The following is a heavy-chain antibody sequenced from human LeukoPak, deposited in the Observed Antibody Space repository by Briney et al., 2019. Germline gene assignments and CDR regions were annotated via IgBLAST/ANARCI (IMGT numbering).Heavy chain of an antibody. V-gene: IGHV4-59*11. CDR3: ARSGAKAVVLGWFDP. Sequence: PSETLSLTCSVSGDSISTHNWNWIRQSPGKGLEWIGYIYSSGNTNYSPSLKSRVTISVDTSKNQFSLKLSSVTAADTAVYYCARSGAKAVVLGWFDPWGQGTLVTVSS. D-gene: IGHD7-27*01. J-gene: IGHJ5*02. CDR2: IYSSGNT. CDR1: GDSISTHN.